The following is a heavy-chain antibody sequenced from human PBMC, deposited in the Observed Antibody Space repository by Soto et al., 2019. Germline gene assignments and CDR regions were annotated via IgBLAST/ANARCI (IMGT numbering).Heavy chain of an antibody. CDR1: GGSISSSNW. CDR3: ARQLTVAPTKLNWFDP. V-gene: IGHV4-4*02. Sequence: SETLSLTCAVSGGSISSSNWWSWVRQPPGKGLEWIGEIYHSGSTNYNPSLKSRVTISVDTSKNQFSLKLSSVTAADTAVYYCARQLTVAPTKLNWFDPWGQGTLVTVS. D-gene: IGHD6-19*01. J-gene: IGHJ5*02. CDR2: IYHSGST.